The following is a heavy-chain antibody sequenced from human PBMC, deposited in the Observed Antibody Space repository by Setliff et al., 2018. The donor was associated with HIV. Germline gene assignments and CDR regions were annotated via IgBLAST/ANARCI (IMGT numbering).Heavy chain of an antibody. V-gene: IGHV4-59*12. CDR3: AREIWGIRGYSS. CDR2: IYYSGMT. J-gene: IGHJ5*02. D-gene: IGHD5-18*01. Sequence: KPSETLSLTCSVSGGSISSYYWSWIRQPPGKGLEWIGDIYYSGMTNYNPSLQSRVTMSVDTSKNQFSLKVRYVTAADTAIYYCAREIWGIRGYSSWGQGTLVTVS. CDR1: GGSISSYY.